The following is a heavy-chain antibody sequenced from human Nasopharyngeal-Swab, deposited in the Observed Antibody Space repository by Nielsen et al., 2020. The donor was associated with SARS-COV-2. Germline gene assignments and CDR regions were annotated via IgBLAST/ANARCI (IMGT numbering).Heavy chain of an antibody. D-gene: IGHD2-2*01. CDR3: ARFYCSSTSCPDYYGMDV. Sequence: GESLKISCKGSGYSFTSYWIGWVRQMPGKGLEWMGIIYPGDSDTRYSPSFQGQVTISADKFISTAYLQWSSLKASDTAMYYCARFYCSSTSCPDYYGMDVWGQGTTVTVSS. J-gene: IGHJ6*02. CDR2: IYPGDSDT. CDR1: GYSFTSYW. V-gene: IGHV5-51*01.